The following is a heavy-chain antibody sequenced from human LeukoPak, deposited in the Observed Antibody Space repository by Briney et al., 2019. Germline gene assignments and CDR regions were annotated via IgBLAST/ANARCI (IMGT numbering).Heavy chain of an antibody. D-gene: IGHD2-2*02. CDR1: GFTFSSHG. J-gene: IGHJ4*02. V-gene: IGHV3-30*02. CDR2: IRDDGSKT. CDR3: ARAQYRESDY. Sequence: GGSLRLSCVGSGFTFSSHGLHWVRQAPGKGLEWVAFIRDDGSKTHYADSLKGRFTISRDNAKNSLYLQMNSLRAEDRAVYYCARAQYRESDYWGQGTLVTVSS.